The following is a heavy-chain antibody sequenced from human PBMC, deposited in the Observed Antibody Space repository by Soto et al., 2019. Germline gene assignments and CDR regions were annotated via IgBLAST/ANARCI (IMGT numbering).Heavy chain of an antibody. CDR3: ARGGALRPNGHVPLDF. V-gene: IGHV4-30-2*01. CDR1: GDSITRGMYS. J-gene: IGHJ4*02. Sequence: PSETLSLTCTVSGDSITRGMYSWSWIRQAPGKGLEWIGNIHVTGYTAFSPSLRRRVTMSVATSRNQFSLNLNSVTAADTAVYFCARGGALRPNGHVPLDFWGQGTLVTVSS. D-gene: IGHD3-16*01. CDR2: IHVTGYT.